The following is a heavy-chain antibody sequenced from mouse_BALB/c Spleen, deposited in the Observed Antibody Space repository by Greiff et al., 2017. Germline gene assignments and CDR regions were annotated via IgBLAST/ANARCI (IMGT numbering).Heavy chain of an antibody. V-gene: IGHV3-8*02. Sequence: EVKLVESGPSLVKPSQTLSLTCSVTGDSITSGYWNWIRKFPGNKLEYMGYISYSGSTYYNPSLKSRISITRDTSKNQYYLQLNSVSTEDTATYYCARYGRPAWFAYWGQGTLVTVSA. CDR2: ISYSGST. CDR3: ARYGRPAWFAY. D-gene: IGHD4-1*01. CDR1: GDSITSGY. J-gene: IGHJ3*01.